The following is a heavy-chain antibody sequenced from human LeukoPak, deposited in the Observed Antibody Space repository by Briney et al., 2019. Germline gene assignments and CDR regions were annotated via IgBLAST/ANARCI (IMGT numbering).Heavy chain of an antibody. D-gene: IGHD4-17*01. CDR2: IYSGGTT. CDR3: ARDPRTTGKSNYGMDV. J-gene: IGHJ6*02. V-gene: IGHV3-53*01. CDR1: GITVSSNY. Sequence: PGGSLRLSCAASGITVSSNYMSWVRQPPAKGLEGVSIIYSGGTTYYADSVQGRFTISRDNSKNTVYLQMNSLRVEDTAVYYCARDPRTTGKSNYGMDVWGQGTTVTVSS.